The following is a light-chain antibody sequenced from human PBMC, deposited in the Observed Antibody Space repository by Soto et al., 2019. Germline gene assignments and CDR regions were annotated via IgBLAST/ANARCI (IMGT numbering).Light chain of an antibody. Sequence: EIVMTQSPDTLSVSPGERATFSCRASQSIRSNLAWYQQKLGQAPRLLIYGASTRATGIPARFSGNGSWTEFTLTISSLQYEDFAVYYCQQYNNWPPLTFGGGTKVEIK. CDR3: QQYNNWPPLT. CDR2: GAS. V-gene: IGKV3-15*01. J-gene: IGKJ4*01. CDR1: QSIRSN.